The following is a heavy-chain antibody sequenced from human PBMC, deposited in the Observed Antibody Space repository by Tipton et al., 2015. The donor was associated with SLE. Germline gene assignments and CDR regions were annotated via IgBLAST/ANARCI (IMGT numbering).Heavy chain of an antibody. CDR3: ARDAAAQLVGEGGFDY. CDR1: GYTFTSYD. V-gene: IGHV1-8*03. J-gene: IGHJ4*02. CDR2: MNPNSGNT. D-gene: IGHD6-13*01. Sequence: QSGPEVKKPGASVKVSCKASGYTFTSYDINWVRQATGQGLEWMGWMNPNSGNTGYAQKFQGRVTITRNTSISTAYMELSSLRSEDTAVYYCARDAAAQLVGEGGFDYWGQGTLVTVSS.